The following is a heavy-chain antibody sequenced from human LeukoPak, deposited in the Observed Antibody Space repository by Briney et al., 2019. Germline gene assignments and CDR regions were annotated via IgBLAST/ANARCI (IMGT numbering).Heavy chain of an antibody. CDR1: EFTFSSYW. CDR2: IKQDGSGK. D-gene: IGHD5-18*01. Sequence: GGSLRLSCAASEFTFSSYWMSWVRQAPGKGLEWVANIKQDGSGKYYVDSVKGRFTISRDNAKNSLYLQMNSLRAEDTAVYYCAARTRGYSYGPIDYWGQGTLVTVSS. V-gene: IGHV3-7*01. CDR3: AARTRGYSYGPIDY. J-gene: IGHJ4*02.